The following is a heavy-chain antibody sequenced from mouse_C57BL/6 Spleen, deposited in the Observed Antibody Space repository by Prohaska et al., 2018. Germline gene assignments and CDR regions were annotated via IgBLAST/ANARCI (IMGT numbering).Heavy chain of an antibody. D-gene: IGHD1-1*01. J-gene: IGHJ2*01. CDR1: GYTFTSYW. CDR3: ARCPDYYGSSYNFDY. CDR2: IHPNSGST. Sequence: LVKPGASAKLSCKASGYTFTSYWMHWVKQRPGQGLELIGMIHPNSGSTNYNEKFKSKATLTVDKSSSTSYMQLSSLTSEDSAVYYCARCPDYYGSSYNFDYWGQGTTLTVSS. V-gene: IGHV1-64*01.